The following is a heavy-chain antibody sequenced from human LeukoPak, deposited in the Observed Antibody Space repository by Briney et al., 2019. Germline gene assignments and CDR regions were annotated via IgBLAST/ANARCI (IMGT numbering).Heavy chain of an antibody. V-gene: IGHV1-8*01. D-gene: IGHD4-17*01. Sequence: ASVKVSCKASGYTFTSYDINWVRQATGQGLEWMGWMNPNSGNTGYAQKFQGRVTMTRNTPISTAYMELSSLRSEDTAVYYCARGAHDYGDYSRDYWGQGTLVTVSS. CDR1: GYTFTSYD. CDR3: ARGAHDYGDYSRDY. J-gene: IGHJ4*02. CDR2: MNPNSGNT.